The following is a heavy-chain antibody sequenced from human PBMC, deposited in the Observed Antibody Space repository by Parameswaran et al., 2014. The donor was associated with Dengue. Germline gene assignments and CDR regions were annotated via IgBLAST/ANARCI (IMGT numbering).Heavy chain of an antibody. Sequence: SWVRQAPGQGLEWMGWISAYNGNTNYAQKLQGRVTMTTDTSTSTAYMELRSLRSDDTAVYYCARAGGLLNYYYGMDVWGQGTTVTVSS. CDR2: ISAYNGNT. V-gene: IGHV1-18*01. J-gene: IGHJ6*02. D-gene: IGHD5-18*01. CDR3: ARAGGLLNYYYGMDV.